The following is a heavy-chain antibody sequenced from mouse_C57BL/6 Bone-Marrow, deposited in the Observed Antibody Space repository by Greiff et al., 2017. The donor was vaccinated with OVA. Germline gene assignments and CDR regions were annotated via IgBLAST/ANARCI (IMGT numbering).Heavy chain of an antibody. J-gene: IGHJ2*01. CDR3: ERHVTVLDY. CDR2: ISSGGSYT. CDR1: GFTFSSYG. V-gene: IGHV5-6*02. D-gene: IGHD1-1*01. Sequence: EVKLVESGGDLVKPGGSLKLSCAASGFTFSSYGMSWVRQTPDKRLEWVATISSGGSYTYYPDSLKGRFTITRDNAKNTLYLNMRSLKSEDTAMYYCERHVTVLDYWGQGTTRTVSS.